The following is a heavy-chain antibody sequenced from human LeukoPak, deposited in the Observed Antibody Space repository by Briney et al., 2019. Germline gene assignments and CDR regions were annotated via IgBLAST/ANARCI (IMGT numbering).Heavy chain of an antibody. V-gene: IGHV3-30*04. D-gene: IGHD3-16*02. CDR2: ISYDGSNK. CDR1: GFTFSSYA. Sequence: GRSLRLSCAASGFTFSSYAMHWVRQAPGKGLEWVAVISYDGSNKYYADSVKDRFTISRDNSKNTLYLQMNSLRAEDTAVYYCARGGDYVWGSYRYVGYFDYWGQGTLVTVSS. CDR3: ARGGDYVWGSYRYVGYFDY. J-gene: IGHJ4*02.